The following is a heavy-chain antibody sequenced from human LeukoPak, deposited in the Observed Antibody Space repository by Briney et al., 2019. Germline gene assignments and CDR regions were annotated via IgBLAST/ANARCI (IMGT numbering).Heavy chain of an antibody. CDR3: ARGHSSVVTAIPYYFGY. J-gene: IGHJ4*02. CDR1: GGSFSGYY. Sequence: SETLSLTCAVYGGSFSGYYWSWIRQPPGKGLEWIGEINHSGSTNYNPSLKSRVTISVDTSKNQVSLKLTSVTTADTAVYYCARGHSSVVTAIPYYFGYWGQGTLVTVSS. D-gene: IGHD2-21*02. CDR2: INHSGST. V-gene: IGHV4-34*01.